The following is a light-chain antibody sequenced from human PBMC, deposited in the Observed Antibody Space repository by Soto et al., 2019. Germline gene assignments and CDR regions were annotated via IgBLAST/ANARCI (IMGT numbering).Light chain of an antibody. Sequence: QSVVTQPASVSGSPGQSITISCTGTSSDVGGYNYVSWYQQHPGKAPKLMIYEVSNRPSGVSNRFSGSKSGNTASLTISGLRAEDEAAYYCSSYTGTSTYVFGSGTKVTVL. CDR1: SSDVGGYNY. CDR3: SSYTGTSTYV. CDR2: EVS. J-gene: IGLJ1*01. V-gene: IGLV2-14*01.